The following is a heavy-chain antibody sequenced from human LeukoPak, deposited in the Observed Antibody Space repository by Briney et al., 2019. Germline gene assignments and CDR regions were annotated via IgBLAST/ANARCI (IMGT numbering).Heavy chain of an antibody. D-gene: IGHD6-13*01. J-gene: IGHJ4*02. Sequence: GGSLRLSCSASGFSFSSFAMHWVRQAPGKGLEYVSDINSNGDITDYADSVKGRFTMSRDNSKNTLHLQMSSLTVDDTAVYYCLKSPHASSSYFDYWGQGTLVTVSS. CDR2: INSNGDIT. CDR3: LKSPHASSSYFDY. CDR1: GFSFSSFA. V-gene: IGHV3-64D*06.